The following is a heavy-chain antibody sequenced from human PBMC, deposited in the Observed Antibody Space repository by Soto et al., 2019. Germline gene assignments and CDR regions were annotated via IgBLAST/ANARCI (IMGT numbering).Heavy chain of an antibody. CDR2: INHSGST. Sequence: PSETLSLTCAVYGGSFSGYYWSWIRQPPGKGLEWIGEINHSGSTNYNPSLKSRVTISVDTSKNQFSLKLSSVTAADTAVYYCAPKLGYCSGGSCSRGWFDPWGQGTLVTVSS. CDR3: APKLGYCSGGSCSRGWFDP. J-gene: IGHJ5*02. CDR1: GGSFSGYY. D-gene: IGHD2-15*01. V-gene: IGHV4-34*01.